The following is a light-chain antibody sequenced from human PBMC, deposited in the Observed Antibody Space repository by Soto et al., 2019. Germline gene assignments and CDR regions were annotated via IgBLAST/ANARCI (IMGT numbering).Light chain of an antibody. CDR2: GAS. V-gene: IGKV3-15*01. CDR1: HTVDSN. CDR3: QQYNKRPRPWT. J-gene: IGKJ1*01. Sequence: EVVLTQSPATLSVSPGERGTLSCRASHTVDSNLAWYQHKPGQAPRLLIDGASTRATGVPGRFCGSGSGTEFHITISSLQSEDVGIYYCQQYNKRPRPWTFGQGTKVEIK.